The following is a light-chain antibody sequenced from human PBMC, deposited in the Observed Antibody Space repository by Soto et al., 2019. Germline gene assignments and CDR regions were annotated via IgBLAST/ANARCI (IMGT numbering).Light chain of an antibody. CDR1: QSISRD. CDR2: DAS. CDR3: QQSSSFPYT. J-gene: IGKJ2*01. Sequence: DIHMTQSPASLSAPVGDRVTVTCRASQSISRDLNWYQQQPGKAPKILIFDASSSPSGVPSRFSGSGSGTDFTLTIISLQPGDFATYYCQQSSSFPYTFGQGTKVDIK. V-gene: IGKV1-39*01.